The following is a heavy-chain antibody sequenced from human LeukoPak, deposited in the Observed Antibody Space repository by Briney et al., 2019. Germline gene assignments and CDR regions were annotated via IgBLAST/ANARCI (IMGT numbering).Heavy chain of an antibody. J-gene: IGHJ6*02. Sequence: GGSLRLSCAASGFTFSSYGMHWVRQAPGKGLGWVAVISYDGSNKYYADSVKGRFTISRDNSKNTLYLQMNSLRAEDTAVYYCAKDQDYGEEDYGMDVWGQGTTVTVSS. V-gene: IGHV3-30*18. D-gene: IGHD4-17*01. CDR1: GFTFSSYG. CDR3: AKDQDYGEEDYGMDV. CDR2: ISYDGSNK.